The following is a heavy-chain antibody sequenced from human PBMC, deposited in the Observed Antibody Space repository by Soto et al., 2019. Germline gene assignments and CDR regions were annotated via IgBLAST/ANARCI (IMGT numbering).Heavy chain of an antibody. CDR1: GFTFSSYA. Sequence: QVQLVESGGGVVQPGRSLRLSCAASGFTFSSYAMHWVRQAPGKGLEWVAVISYGGSNKYYADSVKGRFTISRDNSKNTLYLQMNSLRAEDTAVYYCVRERYPGFNFDYWGQGTLVTVSS. CDR2: ISYGGSNK. D-gene: IGHD2-2*01. V-gene: IGHV3-30-3*01. J-gene: IGHJ4*02. CDR3: VRERYPGFNFDY.